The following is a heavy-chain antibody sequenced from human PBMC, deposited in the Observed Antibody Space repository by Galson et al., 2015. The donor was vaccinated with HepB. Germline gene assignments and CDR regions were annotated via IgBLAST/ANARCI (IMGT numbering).Heavy chain of an antibody. D-gene: IGHD1-26*01. CDR3: ARVPYAGSYLLYFDY. V-gene: IGHV3-30*04. J-gene: IGHJ4*02. CDR1: GFTFSSYA. CDR2: ISYGGSNK. Sequence: SLRLSCAASGFTFSSYAMHWVRQAPGKGLEWVAVISYGGSNKYYADSVKGRFTISRDNAKSTLYLQMNSLRAEDTAVYYCARVPYAGSYLLYFDYWGQGTLVTVSS.